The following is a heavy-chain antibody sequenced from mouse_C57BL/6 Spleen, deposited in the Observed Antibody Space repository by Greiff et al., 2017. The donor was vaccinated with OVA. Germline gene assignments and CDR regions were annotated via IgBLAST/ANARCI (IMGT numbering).Heavy chain of an antibody. Sequence: EVQGVESGGGLVKPGGSLKLSCAASGFTFSSYAMSWVRQTPGKRLEWVANISDGGSYTYYPDNVKGRFTISRDNAKNNLHLQMSYQNSEDTARDNCARDDYDVYAMDYWGQGTSVTVSA. V-gene: IGHV5-4*01. CDR1: GFTFSSYA. CDR2: ISDGGSYT. CDR3: ARDDYDVYAMDY. J-gene: IGHJ4*01. D-gene: IGHD2-4*01.